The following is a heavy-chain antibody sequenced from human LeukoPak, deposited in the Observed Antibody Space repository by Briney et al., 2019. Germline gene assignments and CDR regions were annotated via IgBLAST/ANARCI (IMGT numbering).Heavy chain of an antibody. CDR2: IWSDGSNK. D-gene: IGHD3-22*01. Sequence: GGSLRLSCAASGFTFSSYAMSWVRQAPGKGLEWVAIIWSDGSNKYYADSVRGRFTISRDNSKNTLYLQMNSLRVEDTAVYYCARRTSGSSGYYSIDYWGQGTLVTVSS. V-gene: IGHV3-33*08. CDR3: ARRTSGSSGYYSIDY. J-gene: IGHJ4*02. CDR1: GFTFSSYA.